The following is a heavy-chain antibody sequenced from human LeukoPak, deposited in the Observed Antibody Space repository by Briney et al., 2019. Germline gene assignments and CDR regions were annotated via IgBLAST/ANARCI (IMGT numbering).Heavy chain of an antibody. J-gene: IGHJ6*02. CDR2: IYSGGST. V-gene: IGHV3-53*01. CDR1: GFTVSSNY. Sequence: GGSLRLSCAASGFTVSSNYMSWVRQAPGKGLEWVSVIYSGGSTYYADSVKGRFTISRGNSKNTLYLQMNSLRAEDTAVYYCARDPTIYGDYGYYYYGMDVWGQGTTVTVSS. D-gene: IGHD4-17*01. CDR3: ARDPTIYGDYGYYYYGMDV.